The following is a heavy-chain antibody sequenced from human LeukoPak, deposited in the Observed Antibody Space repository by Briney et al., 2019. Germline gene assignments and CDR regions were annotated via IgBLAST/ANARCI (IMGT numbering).Heavy chain of an antibody. Sequence: SETLSLTRTVSGGSISSSTYYWGWIRRPPGKGLEWIGSIYYSGSTYYNPSLKSRVTVSVDTSKNQFSLNLSSVTAADTAVYYCVRGSTLRHYQYWGQGTLVTVSS. V-gene: IGHV4-39*01. CDR1: GGSISSSTYY. J-gene: IGHJ4*02. CDR2: IYYSGST. D-gene: IGHD3-16*01. CDR3: VRGSTLRHYQY.